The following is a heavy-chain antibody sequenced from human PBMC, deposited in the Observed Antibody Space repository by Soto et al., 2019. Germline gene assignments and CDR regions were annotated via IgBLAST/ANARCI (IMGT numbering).Heavy chain of an antibody. D-gene: IGHD2-8*01. J-gene: IGHJ6*02. Sequence: SVKVSCKASGGTFSSYGISWVRQAPGQGLEWMGGIIPIFGTANYAQEFQGRVTVTADESTSAAYMELSSLRSEDTAVYYCATLGGGYCTHGVWYTGGYYYYGMDVWG. CDR3: ATLGGGYCTHGVWYTGGYYYYGMDV. V-gene: IGHV1-69*13. CDR2: IIPIFGTA. CDR1: GGTFSSYG.